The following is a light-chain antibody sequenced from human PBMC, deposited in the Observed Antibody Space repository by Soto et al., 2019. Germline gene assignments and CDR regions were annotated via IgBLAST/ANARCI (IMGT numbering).Light chain of an antibody. CDR2: GAS. Sequence: EIVMTQSPATLSVSPGERITLSCRASQSVRNNLAWYQQKPGQAPRLLIYGASTRATGIPVRFTGSGSGTECTLTVKSLQSEDFAVYYCQQHNNWPRTFGQGTKVEIK. CDR3: QQHNNWPRT. J-gene: IGKJ1*01. CDR1: QSVRNN. V-gene: IGKV3-15*01.